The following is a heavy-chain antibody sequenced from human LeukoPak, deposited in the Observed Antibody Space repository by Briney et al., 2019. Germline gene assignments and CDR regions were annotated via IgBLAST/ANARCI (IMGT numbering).Heavy chain of an antibody. Sequence: GGSLRLSCAASGFTFSSHWMHWVRQVPGKGLVWVSRIKSDGRTTSYADSVKGRFTISRDNARNTLYLQMNSLRAEDTAVYYCARGVPGYSSSWFDDWGQGTLVTVSS. D-gene: IGHD6-13*01. J-gene: IGHJ4*02. V-gene: IGHV3-74*01. CDR2: IKSDGRTT. CDR3: ARGVPGYSSSWFDD. CDR1: GFTFSSHW.